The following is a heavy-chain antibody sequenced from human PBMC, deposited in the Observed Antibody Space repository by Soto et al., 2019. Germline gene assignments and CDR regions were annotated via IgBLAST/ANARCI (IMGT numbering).Heavy chain of an antibody. CDR3: ARDRVRATTSWFDS. V-gene: IGHV3-7*01. CDR2: IKEDGSEK. Sequence: DVQLVESGGGLVQPGGSLRLSCAASGFTFNNYWMSWVRQPPGKGLEWVANIKEDGSEKYYVASVKGRFTISRDNAENSVFLQMTSLRVEDTAVYFRARDRVRATTSWFDSWGQGVLDTVSS. CDR1: GFTFNNYW. D-gene: IGHD1-26*01. J-gene: IGHJ5*01.